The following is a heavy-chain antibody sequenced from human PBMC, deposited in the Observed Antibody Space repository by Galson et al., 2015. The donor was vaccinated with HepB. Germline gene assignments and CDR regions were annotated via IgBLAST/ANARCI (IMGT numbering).Heavy chain of an antibody. Sequence: SVKVSCKASGYTFTSYYMHWVRQAPGQGLEWMGIINPSGGSTSYAQKFQGRVTMTRDTSTSTVYMELSSLRAEDTAVYYCASPYCSGGSCYPNDAFDIWGQGTMVPVSS. V-gene: IGHV1-46*03. D-gene: IGHD2-15*01. CDR1: GYTFTSYY. J-gene: IGHJ3*02. CDR3: ASPYCSGGSCYPNDAFDI. CDR2: INPSGGST.